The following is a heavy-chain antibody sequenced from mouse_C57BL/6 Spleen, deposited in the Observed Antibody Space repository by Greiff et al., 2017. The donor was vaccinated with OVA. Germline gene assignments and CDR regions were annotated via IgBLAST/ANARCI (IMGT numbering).Heavy chain of an antibody. Sequence: VQLQQSGPELVKPGASVKISCKASGYTFTDYYMNWVKQSHGKSLEWIGDINPNNGGTSYNQKFKGKATLTVDKSSSTAYMELRSLTSEDSAVYYCARTPFITTVVGAMDDWGQGTSVTVSS. J-gene: IGHJ4*01. CDR1: GYTFTDYY. CDR2: INPNNGGT. CDR3: ARTPFITTVVGAMDD. D-gene: IGHD1-1*01. V-gene: IGHV1-26*01.